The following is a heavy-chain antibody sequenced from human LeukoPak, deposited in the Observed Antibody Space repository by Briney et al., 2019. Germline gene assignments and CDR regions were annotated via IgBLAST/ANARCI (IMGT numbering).Heavy chain of an antibody. CDR3: ARGKSRGSHIDY. CDR1: GGSISSYY. Sequence: TSETLSLTCTVSGGSISSYYWSWIRQSAGKGLEWIGRIYTSGSTNYNPSLKSPVTMSVDTSKNQFSLKLSSVTAADTAVYYCARGKSRGSHIDYWGQGTLVTVSS. J-gene: IGHJ4*02. V-gene: IGHV4-4*07. CDR2: IYTSGST. D-gene: IGHD1-26*01.